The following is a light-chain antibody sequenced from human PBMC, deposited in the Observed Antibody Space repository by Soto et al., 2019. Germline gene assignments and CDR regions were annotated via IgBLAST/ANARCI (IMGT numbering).Light chain of an antibody. Sequence: QTVVTQEPSLTVSPGGTVTLTCSSSTGAVTTGHYPNWFQQKPGQAPRALIYRTNNKHSSTPARFSGSLLGGKAALTLSPVQPEDEAEYYCLLYYGGAQLVFGGGTKLTVL. V-gene: IGLV7-43*01. CDR2: RTN. J-gene: IGLJ3*02. CDR3: LLYYGGAQLV. CDR1: TGAVTTGHY.